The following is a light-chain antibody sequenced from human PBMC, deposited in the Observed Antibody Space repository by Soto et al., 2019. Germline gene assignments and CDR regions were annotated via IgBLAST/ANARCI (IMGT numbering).Light chain of an antibody. J-gene: IGKJ1*01. CDR3: QQFHAFPRT. CDR2: DAS. Sequence: AIQLTQSPSSLSASVGDRVTITCRASRAIRRDLAWYQQQPGKAPRLLIFDASTVGGGVPSRFSGSGSGTDFTLTISSLQPEDFATYYCQQFHAFPRTFGQGTKVEI. V-gene: IGKV1-13*02. CDR1: RAIRRD.